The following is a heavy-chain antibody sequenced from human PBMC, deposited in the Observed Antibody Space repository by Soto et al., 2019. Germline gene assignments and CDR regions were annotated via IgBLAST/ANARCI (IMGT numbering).Heavy chain of an antibody. D-gene: IGHD7-27*01. V-gene: IGHV3-11*06. CDR1: GFTFSDYY. CDR3: AKSETGDSYWYFDL. J-gene: IGHJ2*01. Sequence: GGSLRLSCAASGFTFSDYYMSWIRQAPGKGLEWVSYISSSSSYTNYADSVKGRFTISRDNAKNSLYLQMNSLRAEDTAVYYCAKSETGDSYWYFDLWGRGTLVTVSS. CDR2: ISSSSSYT.